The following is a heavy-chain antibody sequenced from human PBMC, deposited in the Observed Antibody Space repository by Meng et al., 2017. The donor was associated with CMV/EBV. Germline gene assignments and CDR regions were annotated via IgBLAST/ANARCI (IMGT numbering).Heavy chain of an antibody. CDR1: GFTFSDYY. D-gene: IGHD2-2*01. J-gene: IGHJ4*02. CDR3: ARDPLQYCSSTSCPSPADY. CDR2: ISSSGSTI. V-gene: IGHV3-11*01. Sequence: GESLKISCAASGFTFSDYYMSWIRQAPGKGLEWVSNISSSGSTIYYADSVKGRFTISRDNAKNSLYLQMNSLRAEDTAVYYCARDPLQYCSSTSCPSPADYWGQGTLVTVSS.